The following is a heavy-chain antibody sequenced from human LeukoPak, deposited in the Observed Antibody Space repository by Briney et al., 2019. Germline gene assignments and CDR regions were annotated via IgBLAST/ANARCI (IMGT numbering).Heavy chain of an antibody. Sequence: SETLSLTCTVSGGSISSYHWSWIRQPAGKGLEWIGRIYTSGSTNYNPSLKSRVTMSVDTSKNQFSLKLSSVTAADAALYYCARTVRATGGSGWFDPWGQGTLVTVSS. V-gene: IGHV4-4*07. J-gene: IGHJ5*02. CDR2: IYTSGST. CDR3: ARTVRATGGSGWFDP. CDR1: GGSISSYH. D-gene: IGHD1-26*01.